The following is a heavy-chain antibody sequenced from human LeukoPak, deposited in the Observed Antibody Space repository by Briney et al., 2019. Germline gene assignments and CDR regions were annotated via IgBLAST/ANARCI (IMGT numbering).Heavy chain of an antibody. J-gene: IGHJ4*02. D-gene: IGHD3-3*01. V-gene: IGHV4-31*03. CDR3: ARGVADPQGHFDY. CDR2: IYYSGST. Sequence: SSETLSLTCTVSGGSISSGGYYWSWIRQHPGKGLEWIGYIYYSGSTYYNPSLKSRVTISVDTSKNQFSPKLSSVTAADTAVYYCARGVADPQGHFDYWGQGTLVTVSS. CDR1: GGSISSGGYY.